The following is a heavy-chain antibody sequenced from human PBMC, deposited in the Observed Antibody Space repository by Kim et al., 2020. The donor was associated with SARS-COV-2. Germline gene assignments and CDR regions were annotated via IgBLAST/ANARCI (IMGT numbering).Heavy chain of an antibody. J-gene: IGHJ4*02. Sequence: GGSLRLSCAASGFTFSDYYMSWIRQAPEKGLEWVSYISSSSSYTNYADSVKGRFTISRDNAKNSLYLQMNSLRAEDTAVYYCASRTLYCSGGSCYVVFDYWGQGTLVTVSS. CDR2: ISSSSSYT. CDR3: ASRTLYCSGGSCYVVFDY. V-gene: IGHV3-11*03. D-gene: IGHD2-15*01. CDR1: GFTFSDYY.